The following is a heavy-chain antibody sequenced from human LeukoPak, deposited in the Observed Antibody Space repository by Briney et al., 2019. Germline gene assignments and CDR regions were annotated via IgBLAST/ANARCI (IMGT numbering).Heavy chain of an antibody. D-gene: IGHD6-13*01. V-gene: IGHV4-59*01. CDR3: ARGVAAAGPMN. CDR1: GGSISSYY. J-gene: IGHJ4*02. Sequence: SETLSLTCTVSGGSISSYYWSWIRQPPGKGLEWIGYIYYSGSTNYNPSLKSRVTISVDTSKNQFSLKLSSMTAADTAVYYCARGVAAAGPMNWGQGTLVTASS. CDR2: IYYSGST.